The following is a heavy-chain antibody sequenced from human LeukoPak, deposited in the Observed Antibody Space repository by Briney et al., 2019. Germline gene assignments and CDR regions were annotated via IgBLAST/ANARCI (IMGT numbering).Heavy chain of an antibody. CDR1: GFTFSSYA. D-gene: IGHD3-10*01. CDR3: AREEVGRGSGSYYNYYFDY. J-gene: IGHJ4*02. CDR2: ISSSGSTI. V-gene: IGHV3-48*03. Sequence: GGSLRLSCVASGFTFSSYAMHWVRQAPGKGLEWVSYISSSGSTIYYADSVKGRFTISRDNAKNSLYLQMNSLRAEDTAVYYCAREEVGRGSGSYYNYYFDYWGQGTLVTVSS.